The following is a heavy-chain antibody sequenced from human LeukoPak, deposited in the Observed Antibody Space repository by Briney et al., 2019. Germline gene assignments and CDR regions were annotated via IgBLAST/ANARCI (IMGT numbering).Heavy chain of an antibody. J-gene: IGHJ5*02. V-gene: IGHV1-18*01. D-gene: IGHD6-13*01. CDR2: ITAYNGNI. CDR1: GYDFISYG. Sequence: ASVKVSCKASGYDFISYGISWVRQAPGQGLEWMGWITAYNGNINYVQKLQGRVTMTTDTSTSTAYMELRSLRSDDTAVYYCARDRYSSSWVWFDPWGQGTLVTVSS. CDR3: ARDRYSSSWVWFDP.